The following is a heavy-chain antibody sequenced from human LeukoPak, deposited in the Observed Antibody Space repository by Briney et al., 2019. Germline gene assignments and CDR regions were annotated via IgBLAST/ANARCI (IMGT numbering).Heavy chain of an antibody. CDR3: AKRGGSYYSDY. J-gene: IGHJ4*02. Sequence: GGSLRLSCAASGFIFSNYAMRWVRQAPGKGLEWVSSISDSGVDTYYGDSVKGRFTISRDNSKNTLYLQMNSLRAEDTAVYYCAKRGGSYYSDYWGQGSLVTVSS. D-gene: IGHD2-15*01. V-gene: IGHV3-23*01. CDR2: ISDSGVDT. CDR1: GFIFSNYA.